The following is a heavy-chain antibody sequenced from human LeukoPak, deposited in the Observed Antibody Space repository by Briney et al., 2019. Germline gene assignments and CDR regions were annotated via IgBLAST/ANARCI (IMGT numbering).Heavy chain of an antibody. J-gene: IGHJ4*02. D-gene: IGHD3-3*01. CDR1: GFTVSTNY. Sequence: GGSLRLSCAASGFTVSTNYMSWVRQAPGKKLEWVSDIYSDGSTFYADPVKGRFTISRDNSKNTLYLQMNSLRAEDTAVYYCARVEYDFWSGCWGQGTLVTVSS. CDR2: IYSDGST. V-gene: IGHV3-53*01. CDR3: ARVEYDFWSGC.